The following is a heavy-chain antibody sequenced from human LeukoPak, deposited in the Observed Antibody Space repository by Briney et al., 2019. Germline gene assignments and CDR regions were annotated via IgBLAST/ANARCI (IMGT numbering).Heavy chain of an antibody. CDR3: TRLGYNYDTSGNY. Sequence: PGGSLRLPCAASGFTFSGSALHWVRQASGKGLEWVGRIRSKANNYATTYAASVKDRFTISRDGSKNTAYLQMHSLKTEDMAVYYCTRLGYNYDTSGNYWGQGTLVTVSS. CDR1: GFTFSGSA. CDR2: IRSKANNYAT. D-gene: IGHD3-22*01. V-gene: IGHV3-73*01. J-gene: IGHJ4*02.